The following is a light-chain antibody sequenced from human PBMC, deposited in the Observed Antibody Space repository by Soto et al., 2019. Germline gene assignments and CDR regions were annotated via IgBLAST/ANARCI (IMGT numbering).Light chain of an antibody. CDR1: QSINSW. CDR2: DAS. V-gene: IGKV1-5*01. J-gene: IGKJ5*01. CDR3: QQYNSFPT. Sequence: DIQMTQSPSTLSASVGDRVTITCRASQSINSWLAWYQQKPGKAPQILIYDASTLKSGVPSRFSGSRSGTEFTLTISSLQPDDFATYYCQQYNSFPTFGQGTRLEIK.